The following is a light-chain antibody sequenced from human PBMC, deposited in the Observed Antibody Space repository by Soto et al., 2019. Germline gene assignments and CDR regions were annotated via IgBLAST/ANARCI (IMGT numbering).Light chain of an antibody. CDR1: SSNIESKY. Sequence: QSVLTQPPSASGTPGQRVTISCFGSSSNIESKYVYWYQQLPGSAPTVIIYNTNHRPSGVPNRFSGSRSGTSASLASSGLRSEDEADYYCASWDDSLSVHVVFGGGTKLTVL. J-gene: IGLJ2*01. V-gene: IGLV1-47*02. CDR2: NTN. CDR3: ASWDDSLSVHVV.